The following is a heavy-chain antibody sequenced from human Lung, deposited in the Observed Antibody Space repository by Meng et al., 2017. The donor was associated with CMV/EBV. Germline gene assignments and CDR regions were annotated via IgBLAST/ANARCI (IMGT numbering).Heavy chain of an antibody. Sequence: GGSLRLSCAASGFTFSSYEMNWVRQAPGKGLEWVSYISSSGSTIYYADSVKGRFTISRDNAKNSLYLQMNSLRAEDTAVYYCARDLSGYSGYEGEGDYWGQGTLVTVSS. D-gene: IGHD5-12*01. CDR2: ISSSGSTI. CDR1: GFTFSSYE. J-gene: IGHJ4*02. V-gene: IGHV3-48*03. CDR3: ARDLSGYSGYEGEGDY.